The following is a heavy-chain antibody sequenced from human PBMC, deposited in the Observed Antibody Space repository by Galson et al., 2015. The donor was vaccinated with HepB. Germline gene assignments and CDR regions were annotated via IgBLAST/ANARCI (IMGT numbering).Heavy chain of an antibody. CDR2: INPSGGST. V-gene: IGHV1-46*01. J-gene: IGHJ6*02. Sequence: SVKVSCKASGYTFTSYYMHWVRQAPGQGLEWMGIINPSGGSTSYAQKFQGRVTTTRDTSTSTVYMELSSLRSEDTAVYYCARGYCSSTSCPYYYYYGMDVWGQGTTVTVSS. D-gene: IGHD2-2*01. CDR3: ARGYCSSTSCPYYYYYGMDV. CDR1: GYTFTSYY.